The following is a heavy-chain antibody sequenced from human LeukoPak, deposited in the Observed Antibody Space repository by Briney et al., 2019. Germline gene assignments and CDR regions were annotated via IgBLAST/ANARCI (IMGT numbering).Heavy chain of an antibody. J-gene: IGHJ3*02. D-gene: IGHD3-9*01. CDR1: GYSISSGYY. Sequence: SETLSLTCTVSGYSISSGYYWGWIRQPPGKGLEWIGSIYHSGSTYYNPSLKSRVTISVDTSKNQFSLKLSSVTAADTAVYYCARDLYYDILTAQRRAFDIWGQGTMVTVSS. CDR2: IYHSGST. V-gene: IGHV4-38-2*02. CDR3: ARDLYYDILTAQRRAFDI.